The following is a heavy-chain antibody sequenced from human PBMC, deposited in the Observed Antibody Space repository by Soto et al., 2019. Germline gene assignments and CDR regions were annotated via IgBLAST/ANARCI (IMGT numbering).Heavy chain of an antibody. CDR2: IYYSGST. CDR1: GGSISSSSYY. Sequence: SETLSLTCTVSGGSISSSSYYWGWIRQPPGKGLEWIGSIYYSGSTYYNPSLKSRVTISVDTSKNQFSLKLSSVTAADTAVYYCARLQLLLLGFDYWGQGTLVTVSS. V-gene: IGHV4-39*01. D-gene: IGHD2-15*01. CDR3: ARLQLLLLGFDY. J-gene: IGHJ4*02.